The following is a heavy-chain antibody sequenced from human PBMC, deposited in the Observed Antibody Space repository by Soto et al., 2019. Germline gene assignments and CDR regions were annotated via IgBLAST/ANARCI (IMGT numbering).Heavy chain of an antibody. CDR1: GFTFTRYA. CDR3: AKMVHGGYVSYFDS. CDR2: TSGSGDTT. V-gene: IGHV3-23*01. Sequence: GSLRLSCEASGFTFTRYAISWVRQAAGKGLEWVSATSGSGDTTYYADSVKGRFTISRDNSEKRLYLQMNSLRAEDTAVYYCAKMVHGGYVSYFDSWGQGTLVTVSS. J-gene: IGHJ4*02. D-gene: IGHD5-12*01.